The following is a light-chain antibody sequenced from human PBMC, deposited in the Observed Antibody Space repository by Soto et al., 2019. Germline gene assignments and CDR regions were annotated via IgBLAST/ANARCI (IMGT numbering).Light chain of an antibody. CDR1: EDINNY. CDR3: QKYNSGGPLT. V-gene: IGKV1-27*01. CDR2: AAS. J-gene: IGKJ4*01. Sequence: DIQMTQSPSSLSASIGDRVTLTCRATEDINNYLAWFQQKPGKVPKLLIYAASTLYSGVPSRFSGSGSGTEFTLTISSLQPDDVATYYCQKYNSGGPLTFGGGTKVEIK.